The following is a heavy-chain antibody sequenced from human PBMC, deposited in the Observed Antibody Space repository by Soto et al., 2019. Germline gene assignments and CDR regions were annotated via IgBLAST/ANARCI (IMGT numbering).Heavy chain of an antibody. D-gene: IGHD3-9*01. V-gene: IGHV3-53*01. CDR3: ERDRGRDWFYFDP. CDR1: AFTVSRTS. Sequence: PGGSLRLSCAASAFTVSRTSMSWVRQAPGKGLEWVSLTQSSGSTYYADSVKGRFTVSRDNSKNTLYLQMNSLRAEDTAVYYCERDRGRDWFYFDPGAHGPLATVSS. CDR2: TQSSGST. J-gene: IGHJ4*01.